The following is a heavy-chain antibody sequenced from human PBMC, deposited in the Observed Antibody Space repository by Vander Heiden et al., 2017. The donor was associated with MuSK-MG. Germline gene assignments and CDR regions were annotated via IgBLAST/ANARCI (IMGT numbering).Heavy chain of an antibody. Sequence: QVQLQASGPGLVKPSETLSLPCTVSGGSISDYYWTWIRQPPGKGLEWIGYIYYTGNTNYNPSLKSRATISLDTSKNQCALRRTSVTAAETAVYYCARYGDAGSSGYYPFDCWGQGTLVTVYS. CDR3: ARYGDAGSSGYYPFDC. D-gene: IGHD3-22*01. CDR1: GGSISDYY. CDR2: IYYTGNT. V-gene: IGHV4-59*01. J-gene: IGHJ4*02.